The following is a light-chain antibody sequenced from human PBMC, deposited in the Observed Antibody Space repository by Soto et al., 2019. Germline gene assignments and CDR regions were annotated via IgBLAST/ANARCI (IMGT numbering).Light chain of an antibody. V-gene: IGLV2-23*01. CDR3: WSYAGSLYV. J-gene: IGLJ1*01. Sequence: QSVLTQPASVSGSPGQSITISCTGTSSDVGSYNLVSWYQQHPGKAPKLMTYEGSKRPSGVSNRFSGSKSGNTASLTISGLQAEDEADYYCWSYAGSLYVFGTGTKVTVL. CDR1: SSDVGSYNL. CDR2: EGS.